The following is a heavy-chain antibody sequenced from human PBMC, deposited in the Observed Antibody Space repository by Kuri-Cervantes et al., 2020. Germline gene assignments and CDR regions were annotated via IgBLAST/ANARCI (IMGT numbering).Heavy chain of an antibody. Sequence: SETLSLTCTVSGGSISSYYWSWIRQPPGKGLEWIGYIYYSGSTNHNPSLKSRVTISVDTSKNQFSLKLSSVTAADTAVYYCARVIAAWYYGMDVWGQGTTVTVSS. CDR3: ARVIAAWYYGMDV. J-gene: IGHJ6*02. V-gene: IGHV4-59*01. CDR2: IYYSGST. CDR1: GGSISSYY. D-gene: IGHD6-25*01.